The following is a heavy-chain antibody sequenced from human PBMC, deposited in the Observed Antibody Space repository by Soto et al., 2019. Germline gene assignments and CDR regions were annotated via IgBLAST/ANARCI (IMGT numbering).Heavy chain of an antibody. CDR2: IIPIFGAA. CDR3: ARGGYYYDSSGYYYFDY. J-gene: IGHJ4*02. CDR1: GGTFSSYA. V-gene: IGHV1-69*13. D-gene: IGHD3-22*01. Sequence: SVKVSCKASGGTFSSYAISWVRQAPGQGLEWMGGIIPIFGAANYAQKFQGRVTITADESTSTAYMELSSLRSEDTAVYYCARGGYYYDSSGYYYFDYWGQGTLVTVSS.